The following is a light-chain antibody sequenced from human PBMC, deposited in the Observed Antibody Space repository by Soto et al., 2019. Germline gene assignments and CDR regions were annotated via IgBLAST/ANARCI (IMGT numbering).Light chain of an antibody. V-gene: IGKV3-15*01. J-gene: IGKJ3*01. CDR2: GAS. Sequence: MTQSPSTLSASVGDRVTITCRASQNIERYMAWYQQKPGRAPSLIYGASTRATGIPARFSGSGSGTEFTLTISSLQSEDFAVYYCQQYNNWPFTFGPGTKVDIK. CDR1: QNIERY. CDR3: QQYNNWPFT.